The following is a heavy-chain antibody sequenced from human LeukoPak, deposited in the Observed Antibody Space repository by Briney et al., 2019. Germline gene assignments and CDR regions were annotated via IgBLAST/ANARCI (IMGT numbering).Heavy chain of an antibody. V-gene: IGHV3-33*01. CDR3: ARGPYYNPSDAFDL. CDR1: GFIFRNFA. D-gene: IGHD3-10*01. CDR2: MWTDRSDK. Sequence: GGSLRLSCAASGFIFRNFAMQWVRQAPGKGLEWVGVMWTDRSDKYYADSVKGRFTISRDNSRNALYLQMNNLRAEDTAVYYCARGPYYNPSDAFDLWGQGTVVTVFS. J-gene: IGHJ3*01.